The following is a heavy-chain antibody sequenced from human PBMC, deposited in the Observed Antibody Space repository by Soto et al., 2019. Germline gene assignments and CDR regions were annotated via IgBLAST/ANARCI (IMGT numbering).Heavy chain of an antibody. CDR3: AQRNPSHTNWDPDY. CDR2: IYWDDDK. J-gene: IGHJ4*02. CDR1: GFSFSTPGVG. Sequence: HITLKESGPTLVKPTQTLTLTCSFSGFSFSTPGVGVGWIRQPPGKPPEWLALIYWDDDKRYSPSLRSRLTITKDPSRIQVVLIVTNMDPLDTCTYYCAQRNPSHTNWDPDYWGQGTLVTVSS. D-gene: IGHD1-1*01. V-gene: IGHV2-5*02.